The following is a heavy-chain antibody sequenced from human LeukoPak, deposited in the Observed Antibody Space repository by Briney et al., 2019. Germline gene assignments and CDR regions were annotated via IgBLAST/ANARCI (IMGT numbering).Heavy chain of an antibody. CDR1: GGSISGSTYY. CDR2: IYYSGIT. CDR3: ARDGWESGDY. D-gene: IGHD1-26*01. V-gene: IGHV4-39*07. Sequence: SGTLSLTCTVSGGSISGSTYYWGWIRQAPGKGLEWIGSIYYSGITHYSASLKSRVTISVDMSRNQFSLRLSSVTAADTAVYYCARDGWESGDYWGQGTLVTVSS. J-gene: IGHJ4*02.